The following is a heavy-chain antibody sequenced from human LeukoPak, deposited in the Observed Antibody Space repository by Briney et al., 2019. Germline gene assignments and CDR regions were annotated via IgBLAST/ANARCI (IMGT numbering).Heavy chain of an antibody. D-gene: IGHD6-13*01. CDR1: GGSIRSNYY. J-gene: IGHJ5*02. V-gene: IGHV4-39*02. CDR2: IDQNGNT. Sequence: SETLSLTCSVSGGSIRSNYYWGSVRQPPGKGLEWIGTIDQNGNTYFDPSFQSRVTISIDTSKNQFSQKQNSITAADTAIFYCAREQVAAAGKADPWGQGTQVTVSS. CDR3: AREQVAAAGKADP.